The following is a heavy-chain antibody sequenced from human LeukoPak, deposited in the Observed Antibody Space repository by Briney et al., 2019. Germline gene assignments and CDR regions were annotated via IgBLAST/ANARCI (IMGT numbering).Heavy chain of an antibody. D-gene: IGHD3-10*01. Sequence: QPGGSLRLSCAASGFTFSSYWMSWVRQAPGKGLEWVANIKQDGSEKYYVDSVKGRFTISRDNAKNSLYLQMNSLRAEDTAVYYCARVQRFGELLFDPWGQGTLVTVSS. V-gene: IGHV3-7*01. CDR3: ARVQRFGELLFDP. CDR1: GFTFSSYW. CDR2: IKQDGSEK. J-gene: IGHJ5*02.